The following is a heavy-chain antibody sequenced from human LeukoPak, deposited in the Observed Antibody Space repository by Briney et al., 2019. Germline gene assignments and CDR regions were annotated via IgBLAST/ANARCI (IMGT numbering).Heavy chain of an antibody. CDR2: IYYSGST. J-gene: IGHJ4*02. D-gene: IGHD5-18*01. V-gene: IGHV4-39*02. Sequence: SETLSLTCTVSGGSISSSSYYWGWIRQPPGKGLEWTGSIYYSGSTYYNPSLKSRVTISVDTSKNQFSLKLSSVTAADTAVYYCAREDTAPDYWGQGTLVTVSS. CDR1: GGSISSSSYY. CDR3: AREDTAPDY.